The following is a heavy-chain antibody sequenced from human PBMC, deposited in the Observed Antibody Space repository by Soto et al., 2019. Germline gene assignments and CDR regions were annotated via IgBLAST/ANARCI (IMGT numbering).Heavy chain of an antibody. CDR2: IYYTGST. CDR3: ARVLSTWYLDPFDI. D-gene: IGHD6-13*01. J-gene: IGHJ3*02. Sequence: QVQLQESGPGLVKPSETLSLTCLVSGGSFSNNYWNWIRQPPGGGLEWIGYIYYTGSTNYNPSLKSRGTVSIDKSKNLFSLNLHSLTAADSAMYYCARVLSTWYLDPFDIWGRGTLVSVSS. CDR1: GGSFSNNY. V-gene: IGHV4-59*01.